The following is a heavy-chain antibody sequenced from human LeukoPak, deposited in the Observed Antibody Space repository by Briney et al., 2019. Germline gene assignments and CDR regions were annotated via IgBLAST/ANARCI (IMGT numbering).Heavy chain of an antibody. V-gene: IGHV3-7*01. Sequence: GGSLRLSCAASGFTFSTYWMTWVRQASGKGLEWVASIKHDGSEISYVDSVWGRFTISRDNAKNSLFLQMNSLKAEDTAVYYCARDRRLIVGGSYDYWGQGTLVTVSS. D-gene: IGHD1-26*01. CDR2: IKHDGSEI. J-gene: IGHJ4*02. CDR3: ARDRRLIVGGSYDY. CDR1: GFTFSTYW.